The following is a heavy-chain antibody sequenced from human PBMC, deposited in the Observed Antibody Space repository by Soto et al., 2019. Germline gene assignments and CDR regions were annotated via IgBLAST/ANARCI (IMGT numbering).Heavy chain of an antibody. Sequence: PSETLSLTCTVSGGSISSYYWSWIRQPPGKGLEWIGYIYYSGSTNYNPSLKSRVTISVDTSKNQFSLKLSSVTAADTAVYYCARAKFGLHLGELSQYYFDYWGQGTLVTVSS. J-gene: IGHJ4*02. CDR1: GGSISSYY. D-gene: IGHD3-16*02. CDR3: ARAKFGLHLGELSQYYFDY. V-gene: IGHV4-59*01. CDR2: IYYSGST.